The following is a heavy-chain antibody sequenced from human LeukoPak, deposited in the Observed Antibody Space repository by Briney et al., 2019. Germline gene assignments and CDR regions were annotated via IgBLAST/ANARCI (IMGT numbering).Heavy chain of an antibody. V-gene: IGHV4-31*03. CDR3: AREVGSSNYYMDV. J-gene: IGHJ6*03. CDR1: GGSISSGGYY. D-gene: IGHD6-13*01. Sequence: KSSETLSLTCTVSGGSISSGGYYWSWIRQHPGKGLEWIGYIYYSGSTYYNPSLKSRVTISVDTSKHQFSLKLSSVTAADTAVYYCAREVGSSNYYMDVWGKGTTVTVSS. CDR2: IYYSGST.